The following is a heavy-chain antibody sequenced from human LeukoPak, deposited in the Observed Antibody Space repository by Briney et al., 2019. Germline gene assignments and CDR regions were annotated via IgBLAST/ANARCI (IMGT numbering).Heavy chain of an antibody. CDR3: ARVNFVVVPAAMRMGGGEKLFDY. CDR1: GGSISSYY. D-gene: IGHD2-2*01. CDR2: IYYSGST. Sequence: SETLSLTCTVSGGSISSYYWSWIRQPPGKGLEWIGYIYYSGSTNYNPSLKSRVTISVDTSKNQFSLKLSSVTAADTAVYYCARVNFVVVPAAMRMGGGEKLFDYWGQGTLVTVSS. J-gene: IGHJ4*02. V-gene: IGHV4-59*01.